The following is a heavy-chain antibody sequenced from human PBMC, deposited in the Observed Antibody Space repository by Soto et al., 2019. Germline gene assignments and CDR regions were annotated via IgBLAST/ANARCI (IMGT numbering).Heavy chain of an antibody. CDR2: ISYDGSNK. CDR3: ARDGDQYCGGDCYRGLSFDY. Sequence: ESGGGVVQPGRSLRLSCAASGFTFSSYAMHWVRQAPGKGLEWVAVISYDGSNKYYADSVKGRFTISRDNSKNTLYLQMNSLRAEDTAVYYCARDGDQYCGGDCYRGLSFDYWGQGTLVTVSS. V-gene: IGHV3-30-3*01. CDR1: GFTFSSYA. J-gene: IGHJ4*02. D-gene: IGHD2-21*02.